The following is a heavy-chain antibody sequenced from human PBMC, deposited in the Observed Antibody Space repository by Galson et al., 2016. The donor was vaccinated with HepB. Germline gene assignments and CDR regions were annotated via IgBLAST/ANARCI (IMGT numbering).Heavy chain of an antibody. Sequence: QSGAEVKKPGASVKVSCKASGYIFTSYYMHWVRQAPGQGLEWMGIINPSGGSTSYAQKFQGRVTMTRDTSTSTVYMDLSSLRSEDTAVYYCATGPIDWIFDYWGQGTLVTVSA. CDR3: ATGPIDWIFDY. CDR1: GYIFTSYY. D-gene: IGHD3-9*01. J-gene: IGHJ4*02. V-gene: IGHV1-46*01. CDR2: INPSGGST.